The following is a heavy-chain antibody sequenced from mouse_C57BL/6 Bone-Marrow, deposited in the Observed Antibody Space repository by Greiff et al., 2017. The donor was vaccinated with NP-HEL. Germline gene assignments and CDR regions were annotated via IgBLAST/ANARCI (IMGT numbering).Heavy chain of an antibody. CDR2: INPGSGGT. CDR1: GYAFTNYL. Sequence: QVQLKQSGAELVRPGTSVKVSCKASGYAFTNYLIEWVKQRPGQGLEWIGVINPGSGGTNYNEKFKGKATLTADKSSSTAYMQLSSLTSEDSAVYFCARGEGFSFAYWGQGTLVTVSA. J-gene: IGHJ3*01. V-gene: IGHV1-54*01. CDR3: ARGEGFSFAY.